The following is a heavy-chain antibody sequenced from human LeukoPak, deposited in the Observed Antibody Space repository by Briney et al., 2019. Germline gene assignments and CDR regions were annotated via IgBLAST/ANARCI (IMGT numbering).Heavy chain of an antibody. CDR2: INPNSGGT. CDR1: GYTFTGYY. D-gene: IGHD3-16*01. J-gene: IGHJ3*02. CDR3: ARVVITFGGAQRDAFDI. Sequence: ASVKVSCKASGYTFTGYYMHWVRQAPGQGLEWMGRINPNSGGTNYAQKFQGRVTMTRHTSISTAYMELSRLRSDDTAVYYCARVVITFGGAQRDAFDIWGQGTMVTVSS. V-gene: IGHV1-2*06.